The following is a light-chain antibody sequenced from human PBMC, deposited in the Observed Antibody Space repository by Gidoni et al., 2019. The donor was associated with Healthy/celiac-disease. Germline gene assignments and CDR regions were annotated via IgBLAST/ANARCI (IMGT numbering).Light chain of an antibody. J-gene: IGKJ1*01. CDR2: WAS. Sequence: DIVMTQSPDSLAVSLGERATINCKSSQSVLYSSNNKNYLAWYQQQPGQPTKLLIYWASTRESGVPDRFSGSGSGRDFTLTISSLQAEDVAVYYCQQYYSTPGTFGQGTKVEIK. CDR1: QSVLYSSNNKNY. V-gene: IGKV4-1*01. CDR3: QQYYSTPGT.